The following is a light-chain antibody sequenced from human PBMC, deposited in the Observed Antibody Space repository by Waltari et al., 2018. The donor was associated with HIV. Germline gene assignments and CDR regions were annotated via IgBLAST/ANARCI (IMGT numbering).Light chain of an antibody. Sequence: DIQMTQSPSSVSASVGDRVTITCRASQGIGTWLAWYQQKPGKAPKLLIYAASNLQSGVPTRFSGRGSGTEFTLTISSLQPEDFATYYCQQGNSCPRITFGQGTRLEIK. CDR2: AAS. CDR1: QGIGTW. CDR3: QQGNSCPRIT. V-gene: IGKV1-12*01. J-gene: IGKJ5*01.